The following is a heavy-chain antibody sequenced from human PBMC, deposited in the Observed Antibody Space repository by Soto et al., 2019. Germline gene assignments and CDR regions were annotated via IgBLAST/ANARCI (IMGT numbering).Heavy chain of an antibody. CDR2: IIPILGIA. CDR1: GGTFSSYT. J-gene: IGHJ4*02. V-gene: IGHV1-69*08. CDR3: ARDKGLRGDVYYFDY. Sequence: QVQLVQSGAEVKKPGSSVKVSCKASGGTFSSYTISWVRQAPGQGLEWMGRIIPILGIANYAQKFQGRVTINADKSTRTAYLELSRRRSEDTAVYYCARDKGLRGDVYYFDYWGQGTLVTVSA. D-gene: IGHD3-10*01.